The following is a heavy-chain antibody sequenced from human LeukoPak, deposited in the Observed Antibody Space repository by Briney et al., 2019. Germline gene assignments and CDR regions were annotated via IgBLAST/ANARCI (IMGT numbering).Heavy chain of an antibody. D-gene: IGHD7-27*01. J-gene: IGHJ6*03. CDR2: IYYSGST. CDR1: GGSISSYY. V-gene: IGHV4-59*01. Sequence: PSETLSLTCTVSGGSISSYYWSWIRQPPGKGLEWIGYIYYSGSTNYNPSLKSRVTISVDTSKNQFSLKLSSVTAADTAVYYCARGPGDRGYYYYYYYMDVWGKGTTVTISS. CDR3: ARGPGDRGYYYYYYYMDV.